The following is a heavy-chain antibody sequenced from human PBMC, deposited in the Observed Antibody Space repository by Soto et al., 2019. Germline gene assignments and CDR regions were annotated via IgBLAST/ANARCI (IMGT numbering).Heavy chain of an antibody. J-gene: IGHJ4*02. Sequence: EVQLVESGGGLVQPGRSLRLSCAASGFTFDDYAMHWVRQAPGKGLEWGSGISWNSGSIGYADSVKGRFTISRDNAKNSLYLQMNSLRAEDTALYYCAKDPGITGTTYYFDYWGQGTLVTVSS. CDR2: ISWNSGSI. D-gene: IGHD1-20*01. V-gene: IGHV3-9*01. CDR3: AKDPGITGTTYYFDY. CDR1: GFTFDDYA.